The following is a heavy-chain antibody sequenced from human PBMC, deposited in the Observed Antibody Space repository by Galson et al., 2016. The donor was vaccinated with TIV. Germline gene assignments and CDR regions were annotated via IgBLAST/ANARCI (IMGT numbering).Heavy chain of an antibody. CDR1: GFTFSAFG. Sequence: SLRLSCAASGFTFSAFGMHWVRQAPGKGLEWVAVIWYDGSDKHYADSVKGRFTISRHNSKNTLYLQMNRLRAEHTAVYYRARDPRLDGDYSWGYFDFWGQGTLVTVSS. J-gene: IGHJ4*02. V-gene: IGHV3-33*01. CDR3: ARDPRLDGDYSWGYFDF. D-gene: IGHD4-17*01. CDR2: IWYDGSDK.